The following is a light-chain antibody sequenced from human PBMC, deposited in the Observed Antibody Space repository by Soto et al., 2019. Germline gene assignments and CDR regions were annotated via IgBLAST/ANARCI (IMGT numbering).Light chain of an antibody. CDR3: QHYGFFPPT. CDR2: GAS. CDR1: QSVSSDY. V-gene: IGKV3-20*01. Sequence: ESVLTQSPGTLSLSPGERATLSCRASQSVSSDYLAWYQQKPGQAPRLLIYGASSRATGIPDRFSGSGSGTDFSLTISRLEPEDFAVYYCQHYGFFPPTFGGGTKVEIK. J-gene: IGKJ4*01.